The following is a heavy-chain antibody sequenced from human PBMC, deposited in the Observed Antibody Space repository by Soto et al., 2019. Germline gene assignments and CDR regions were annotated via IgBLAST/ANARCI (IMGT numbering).Heavy chain of an antibody. J-gene: IGHJ4*02. CDR2: ISAYNGNT. Sequence: ASVKVSCNASGYTFTSYGISWVRQAPGQGLEWMGWISAYNGNTNYAQKLQGRVTMTTDTSTSTAYMELRSLRSDDTAVYYCARDGAQYYDFWSGYLPIDYWGQGTLVTVSS. V-gene: IGHV1-18*04. CDR3: ARDGAQYYDFWSGYLPIDY. D-gene: IGHD3-3*01. CDR1: GYTFTSYG.